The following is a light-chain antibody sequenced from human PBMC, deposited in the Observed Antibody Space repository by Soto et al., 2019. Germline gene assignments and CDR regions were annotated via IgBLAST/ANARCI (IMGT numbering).Light chain of an antibody. V-gene: IGLV1-47*01. CDR2: RNN. CDR1: SSNIGSNY. CDR3: SSWDDMLGGDV. Sequence: QSVLTQPPSASGTPGQRVTISCSGSSSNIGSNYVYWYQQLPGTAPHILIYRNNHRPSVVPDRFSGSTSGSAASPAISGLRYEDDADYYWSSWDDMLGGDVFGTGTKLTVL. J-gene: IGLJ1*01.